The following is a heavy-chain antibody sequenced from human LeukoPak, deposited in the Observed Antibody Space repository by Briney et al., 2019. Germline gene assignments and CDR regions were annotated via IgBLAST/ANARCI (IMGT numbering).Heavy chain of an antibody. CDR3: ARRYRGWSKYYFDY. V-gene: IGHV4-34*01. CDR1: GGSFSGYY. J-gene: IGHJ4*02. Sequence: PSETLSLTCAVYGGSFSGYYWSWIRQPPGKGLEWIGEINHSGSTNYNPSLKSRVTMSVDTSKNQFSLKLSSVTAADTAVYYCARRYRGWSKYYFDYWGQGTLVTVSS. CDR2: INHSGST. D-gene: IGHD5-12*01.